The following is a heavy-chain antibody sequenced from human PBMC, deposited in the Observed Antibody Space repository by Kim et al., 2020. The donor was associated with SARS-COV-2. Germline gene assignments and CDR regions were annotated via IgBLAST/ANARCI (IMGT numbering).Heavy chain of an antibody. CDR1: GGSISSGGYY. D-gene: IGHD3-3*01. V-gene: IGHV4-31*03. J-gene: IGHJ5*02. CDR2: IYYSGST. CDR3: ARGARITVFGVVILGVAFDP. Sequence: SETLSLTCTVSGGSISSGGYYWSWIRQHPGKGLEWIGYIYYSGSTYYNPSLKIRVTISVDTSKNQFSLKLSSVTAADTAVYYCARGARITVFGVVILGVAFDPWGQRTLGTVSS.